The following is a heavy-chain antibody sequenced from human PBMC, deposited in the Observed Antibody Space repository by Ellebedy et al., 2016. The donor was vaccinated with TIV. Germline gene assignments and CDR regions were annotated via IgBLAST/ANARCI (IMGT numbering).Heavy chain of an antibody. D-gene: IGHD5-12*01. Sequence: ASVKVSCKASGGTFSRFAVSWVRQAPGKGLEWMGNFDPEDGETIYAQKFQGRVTMTEDTSTDTAYMELSSLRSEDTAVYYCATSRSAYDLCYWGQGTLVTVSS. V-gene: IGHV1-24*01. CDR1: GGTFSRFA. J-gene: IGHJ4*02. CDR3: ATSRSAYDLCY. CDR2: FDPEDGET.